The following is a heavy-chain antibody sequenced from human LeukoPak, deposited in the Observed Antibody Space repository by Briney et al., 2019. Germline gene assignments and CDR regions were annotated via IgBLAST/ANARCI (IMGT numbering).Heavy chain of an antibody. J-gene: IGHJ4*02. V-gene: IGHV3-7*05. CDR2: IKQDGSEK. CDR3: AREGIERNPLLRYFDWLLSSFDY. CDR1: GFTFSNAW. Sequence: GGSLRLSCAASGFTFSNAWMSWVRQAPGKGLEWVANIKQDGSEKYYVDSVKGRFTISRDNAKNSLYLQMNSLRAEDTAVYYCAREGIERNPLLRYFDWLLSSFDYWGQGTLVTVSS. D-gene: IGHD3-9*01.